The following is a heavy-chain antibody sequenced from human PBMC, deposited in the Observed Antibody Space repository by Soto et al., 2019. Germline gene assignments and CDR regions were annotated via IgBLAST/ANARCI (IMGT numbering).Heavy chain of an antibody. D-gene: IGHD3-3*01. Sequence: PGGSLRLSCSASGFTFSSYAMHWVRQAPGKGLEYVSAISSNGGGTYYADSVKGRFTISRDNSKDTLYLQMSSLRAEDTAVYYCVKDLRADFWSGGNWFDPWGQGTLVTVSS. V-gene: IGHV3-64D*08. CDR3: VKDLRADFWSGGNWFDP. CDR1: GFTFSSYA. CDR2: ISSNGGGT. J-gene: IGHJ5*02.